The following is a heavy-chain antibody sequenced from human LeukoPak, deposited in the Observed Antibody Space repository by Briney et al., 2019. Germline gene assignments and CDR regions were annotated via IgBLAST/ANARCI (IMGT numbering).Heavy chain of an antibody. CDR3: ARESTPEPIVVVPAAMSY. Sequence: GASVKVSCKASGYTFTSYGISWVRQAPGQGLECMGWISAYNGNTNYAQKLQGRVTMTTDTSTSTAYMELSSLRSDDTAVYYCARESTPEPIVVVPAAMSYWSQGTLVTVSS. D-gene: IGHD2-2*01. V-gene: IGHV1-18*04. CDR2: ISAYNGNT. J-gene: IGHJ4*02. CDR1: GYTFTSYG.